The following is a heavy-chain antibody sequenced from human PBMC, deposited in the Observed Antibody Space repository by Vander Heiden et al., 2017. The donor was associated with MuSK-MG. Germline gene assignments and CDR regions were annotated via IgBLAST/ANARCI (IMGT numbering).Heavy chain of an antibody. V-gene: IGHV3-30-3*01. D-gene: IGHD6-19*01. CDR2: ISYDGSNK. CDR3: ARAGSRAVAAPAFDY. J-gene: IGHJ4*02. Sequence: QVQLVESGGGVVQPGRSLRLSCAASGFTFSSYAMHWVRQAPGKGLEWVAVISYDGSNKYYADSVKGRFTISRDNSKNTLYLQMNSLRAEDTAVYYCARAGSRAVAAPAFDYWDQGTLVTVSS. CDR1: GFTFSSYA.